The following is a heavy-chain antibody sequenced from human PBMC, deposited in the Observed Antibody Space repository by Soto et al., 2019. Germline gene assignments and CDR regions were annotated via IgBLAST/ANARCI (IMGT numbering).Heavy chain of an antibody. Sequence: AGSISSSSYYWGWIRQPPGKGLEWIGNIYYSGSTYYNPSLKSRVTISVDTSKNQFSLKLSSVTAADTAVYYCARDERKGSGSYYMDVWGKGTTVTVSS. CDR2: IYYSGST. CDR1: AGSISSSSYY. D-gene: IGHD3-10*01. J-gene: IGHJ6*03. V-gene: IGHV4-39*07. CDR3: ARDERKGSGSYYMDV.